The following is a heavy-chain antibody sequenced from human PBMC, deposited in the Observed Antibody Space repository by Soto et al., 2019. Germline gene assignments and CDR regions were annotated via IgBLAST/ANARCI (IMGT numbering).Heavy chain of an antibody. D-gene: IGHD3-10*01. CDR3: AREKATTMVRGVINWFDP. J-gene: IGHJ5*02. CDR2: INHSGST. V-gene: IGHV4-34*01. CDR1: GGSFSGYY. Sequence: QVQLQQWGAGLLKPSETLSLTCAVYGGSFSGYYWSWIRQPPGKGLEWIGEINHSGSTNYNPSLKSRVTISVDTSKNQCSLKLSSVTAADTAVYYCAREKATTMVRGVINWFDPWGQGTLVTVSS.